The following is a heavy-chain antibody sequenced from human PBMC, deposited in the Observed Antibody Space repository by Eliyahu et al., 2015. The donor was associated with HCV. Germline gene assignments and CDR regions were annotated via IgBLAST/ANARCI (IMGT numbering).Heavy chain of an antibody. CDR2: INHSGST. V-gene: IGHV4-34*01. CDR1: GGSFSGYY. D-gene: IGHD2-15*01. Sequence: QVQLQQWGAGLLKPSETLSLTCAVXGGSFSGYYWSWIRQPPGKGLEWIGEINHSGSTNYNPSLKSRVTISVDTSKNQFSLKLSSVTAADTAVYYCARGRHCSGGSCYSDYWGQGTLVTVSS. J-gene: IGHJ4*02. CDR3: ARGRHCSGGSCYSDY.